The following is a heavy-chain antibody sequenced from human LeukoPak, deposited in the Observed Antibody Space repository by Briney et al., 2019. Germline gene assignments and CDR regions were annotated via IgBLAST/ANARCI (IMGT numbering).Heavy chain of an antibody. CDR1: GGSISSYY. CDR3: ASRSTVTSGSDY. V-gene: IGHV4-59*01. Sequence: SETLSLTCTVSGGSISSYYWSWIRQPPGKGLEWIGYICYSGSTNYNPSLKSRVTISVKTSKNQFSLKLSSVTAADTAVYYCASRSTVTSGSDYWGQGTLVTVSS. D-gene: IGHD4-11*01. CDR2: ICYSGST. J-gene: IGHJ4*02.